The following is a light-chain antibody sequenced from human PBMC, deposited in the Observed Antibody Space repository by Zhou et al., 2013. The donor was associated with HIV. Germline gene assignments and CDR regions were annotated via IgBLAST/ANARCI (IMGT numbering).Light chain of an antibody. V-gene: IGKV1-39*01. Sequence: DIQMTQSPSSLSASVGDRVTITCRASQSISSYLNWYQQKPGKAPKLLIYAASSLQSGVPSRFSGSGSGTDFTLTISSLQPEDFATYYCQQSYSFRTFGPRDRRWK. CDR3: QQSYSFRT. CDR1: QSISSY. CDR2: AAS. J-gene: IGKJ1*01.